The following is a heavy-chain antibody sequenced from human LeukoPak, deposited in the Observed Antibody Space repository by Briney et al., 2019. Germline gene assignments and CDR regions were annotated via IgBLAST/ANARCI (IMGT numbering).Heavy chain of an antibody. CDR2: ISPSNGAT. J-gene: IGHJ4*02. V-gene: IGHV1-2*02. CDR3: AVSVQAAAIPAFDN. D-gene: IGHD6-25*01. Sequence: ASVRVSCKASGSMFAGHYRHWMRQAPGQGLEWMGWISPSNGATKYAQNFQGRVTMTRDTSISTAYMELSDLRSDDTAVYYCAVSVQAAAIPAFDNWGQGTLVTVSS. CDR1: GSMFAGHY.